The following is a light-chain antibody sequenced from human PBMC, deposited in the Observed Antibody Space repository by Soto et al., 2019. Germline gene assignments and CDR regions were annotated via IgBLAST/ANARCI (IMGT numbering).Light chain of an antibody. V-gene: IGKV3-20*01. Sequence: EIVLTQSPGTLSLSPGDRVTLSCRANQSVKNDYLAWYQQKPGQAPRLLIYSVSSRATGIPPRFSGSGSGTDFTLTISRLEPEDFAFYYCQQFGSSPLTFGGGTNVEVK. CDR1: QSVKNDY. CDR3: QQFGSSPLT. J-gene: IGKJ4*01. CDR2: SVS.